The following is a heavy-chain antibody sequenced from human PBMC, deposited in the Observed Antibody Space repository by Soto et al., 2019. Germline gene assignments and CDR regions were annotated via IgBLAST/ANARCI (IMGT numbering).Heavy chain of an antibody. Sequence: EVQLVESGGGLVKPGGSLRLSCTASGFTFSSYGVNWVRPAPGKGLEWVSFISSTSNHIYYIDSVKGRFTVSRDNARNSLYLQMNSLRVEDTAIYYCARACWGAGTQAFDYWGQGTLVTVSS. J-gene: IGHJ4*02. V-gene: IGHV3-21*01. CDR3: ARACWGAGTQAFDY. CDR1: GFTFSSYG. D-gene: IGHD3-10*01. CDR2: ISSTSNHI.